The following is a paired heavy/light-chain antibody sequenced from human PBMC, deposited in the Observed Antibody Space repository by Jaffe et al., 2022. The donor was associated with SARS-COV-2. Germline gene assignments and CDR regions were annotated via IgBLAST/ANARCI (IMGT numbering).Light chain of an antibody. CDR2: NTS. Sequence: EIVLTQSPGTLYLSPGKRATLSCGASQTVGTDYLAWYQQRPGQAPRLLMYNTSTRATGISDRFSGSGSGTVFTLTISRLEPEDSAFYYCQQYVTVPRVTFGQGTRLE. V-gene: IGKV3-20*01. J-gene: IGKJ5*01. CDR3: QQYVTVPRVT. CDR1: QTVGTDY.
Heavy chain of an antibody. Sequence: EVQLVESGGDLVQPGGSLRLSCVASGFTFSRYWMQWVRQVPGKGLAWVSRINSDGSDREYADSVKGRFTISRDNAKNTLYLQVNSLRAEDTAVYYCTRDNYYDSSNEYQGDHYYFGMDVWGHGTTVTVSS. CDR2: INSDGSDR. V-gene: IGHV3-74*03. J-gene: IGHJ6*02. CDR1: GFTFSRYW. CDR3: TRDNYYDSSNEYQGDHYYFGMDV. D-gene: IGHD3-22*01.